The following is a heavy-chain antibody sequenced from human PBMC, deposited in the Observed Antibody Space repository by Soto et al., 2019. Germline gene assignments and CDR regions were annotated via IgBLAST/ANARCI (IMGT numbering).Heavy chain of an antibody. D-gene: IGHD3-3*01. CDR1: SGSVNSGFHY. CDR2: IYYNGST. CDR3: ARESPYYDFWSAQYYYYGMDV. Sequence: SETLSLTCTVSSGSVNSGFHYWSWIRQPPGKGLELIGYIYYNGSTNYNPSLKSRVTISVDTSKNQFSLKLSSVTAADTAVYYCARESPYYDFWSAQYYYYGMDVWGQGTTVTVSS. J-gene: IGHJ6*02. V-gene: IGHV4-61*01.